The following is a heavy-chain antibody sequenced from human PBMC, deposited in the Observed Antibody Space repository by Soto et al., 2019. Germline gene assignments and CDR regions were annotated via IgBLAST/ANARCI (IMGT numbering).Heavy chain of an antibody. J-gene: IGHJ3*02. V-gene: IGHV3-72*01. Sequence: PGGSLRLSCAASGFTFSDHYMDWVRQAPGKELEWVGRTRNKANSYTTEYAASVKGRFTISRDDSKNSLYLQMNSLKTEDTAVYYCASAGWGLKDDAFDIWGQGTMVTVSS. D-gene: IGHD1-26*01. CDR2: TRNKANSYTT. CDR3: ASAGWGLKDDAFDI. CDR1: GFTFSDHY.